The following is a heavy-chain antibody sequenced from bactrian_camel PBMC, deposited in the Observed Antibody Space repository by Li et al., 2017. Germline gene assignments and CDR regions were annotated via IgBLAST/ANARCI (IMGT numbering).Heavy chain of an antibody. J-gene: IGHJ6*01. Sequence: VQLVESGGGLVQPGGSLSVSCTASGFTFSDHYMSWVRQAPGKDREGVARIWTGVDVPYHTDSVSGRFTISHDKARNTGYLQMNSLKPEDTGMYFCAAGPWLSLRDSDFGYWGQGTQVTVS. CDR2: IWTGVDVP. V-gene: IGHV3S28*01. CDR3: AAGPWLSLRDSDFGY. CDR1: GFTFSDHY. D-gene: IGHD3*01.